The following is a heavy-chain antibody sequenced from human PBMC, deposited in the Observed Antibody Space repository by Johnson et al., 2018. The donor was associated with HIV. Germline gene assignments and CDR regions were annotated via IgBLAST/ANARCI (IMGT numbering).Heavy chain of an antibody. V-gene: IGHV3-30*03. CDR3: ARQRGIVSRHGGPLDM. D-gene: IGHD1-26*01. J-gene: IGHJ3*02. CDR1: GFTFSSYN. Sequence: QVQLVESGGGVVQPGTSLRLSCAASGFTFSSYNMHWVRQAPGKGLEWVTLISFDGSNTNYVDTVRGRFNISRDNSKNTMYLQMNTLRVEDTAVYFCARQRGIVSRHGGPLDMWGQGTMVTVSS. CDR2: ISFDGSNT.